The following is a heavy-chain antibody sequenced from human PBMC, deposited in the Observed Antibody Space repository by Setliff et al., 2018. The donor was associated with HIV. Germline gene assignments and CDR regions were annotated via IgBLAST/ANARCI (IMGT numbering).Heavy chain of an antibody. CDR1: GFTFSNAW. J-gene: IGHJ3*02. CDR3: TTVMPPHRPDDAFDI. CDR2: IKSKTDGGTT. V-gene: IGHV3-15*01. D-gene: IGHD2-2*01. Sequence: GGSLRLSCAASGFTFSNAWMSWVRQAPGKGLEWVGRIKSKTDGGTTDYAAPVKGRFTISRDDSKNTLYLQMNSLKTEDTAVYYCTTVMPPHRPDDAFDIWGQGTMVTVSS.